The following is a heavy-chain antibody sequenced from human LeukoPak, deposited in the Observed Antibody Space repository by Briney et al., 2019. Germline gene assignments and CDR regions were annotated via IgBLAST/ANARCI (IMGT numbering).Heavy chain of an antibody. CDR3: AKGVEESGSYPSWGYYYYYYMDV. V-gene: IGHV3-30*18. Sequence: GGSLRLSCAASGFTFSSYGMHWVRQAPGKGLEWVAVISYDGSNKYYADSVKGRFTISRDNSKNTLYLQMNSLRAEDTAVYYCAKGVEESGSYPSWGYYYYYYMDVWGKGTTVTVSS. CDR2: ISYDGSNK. D-gene: IGHD1-26*01. J-gene: IGHJ6*03. CDR1: GFTFSSYG.